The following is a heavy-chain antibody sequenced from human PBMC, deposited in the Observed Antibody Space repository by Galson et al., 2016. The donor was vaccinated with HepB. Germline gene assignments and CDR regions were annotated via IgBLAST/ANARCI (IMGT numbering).Heavy chain of an antibody. CDR1: GDSISSSSHY. CDR2: IYYRGTT. Sequence: ETLSLTCTVSGDSISSSSHYWAWIRQPPGKGLEWIGNIYYRGTTYYTPSPTSRVTISLDTPKNQFSLKLRSVTAADTAMYYCARHDYDSSGYNWFDPWGQGTLVTVSS. CDR3: ARHDYDSSGYNWFDP. J-gene: IGHJ5*02. D-gene: IGHD3-22*01. V-gene: IGHV4-39*01.